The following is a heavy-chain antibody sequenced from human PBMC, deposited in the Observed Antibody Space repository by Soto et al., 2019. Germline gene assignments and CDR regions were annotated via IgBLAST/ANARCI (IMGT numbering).Heavy chain of an antibody. D-gene: IGHD7-27*01. CDR2: ISGRGENT. J-gene: IGHJ3*02. CDR3: AKERGTGDYGVNAVDI. V-gene: IGHV3-23*01. CDR1: GFTFSVFA. Sequence: DVQLLESGGGLVQPGGSLRLSCAASGFTFSVFAMSWVRQAPGKGLELVSTISGRGENTYYADSVKGRFTISRDNSKNTLNLQMNSLRGEDTAVYYCAKERGTGDYGVNAVDIWGQGTMVTGAS.